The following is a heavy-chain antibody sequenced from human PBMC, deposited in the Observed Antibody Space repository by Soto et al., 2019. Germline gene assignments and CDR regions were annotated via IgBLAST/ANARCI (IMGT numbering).Heavy chain of an antibody. CDR3: ARADRIIGHITSLGEASPGILEY. CDR2: LDPHTGVT. J-gene: IGHJ4*01. Sequence: ASVKVSCKASGDNFIDHYITWVRPAPGQGREWMGCLDPHTGVTRLAQKFKYRVIMTSDASSSTVYMELSNLRSDETAVYYCARADRIIGHITSLGEASPGILEYWG. D-gene: IGHD1-1*01. V-gene: IGHV1-2*02. CDR1: GDNFIDHY.